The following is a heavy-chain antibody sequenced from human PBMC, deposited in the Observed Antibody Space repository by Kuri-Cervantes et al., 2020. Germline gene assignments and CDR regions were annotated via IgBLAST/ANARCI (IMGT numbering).Heavy chain of an antibody. D-gene: IGHD1-7*01. CDR2: IYTSGNT. Sequence: SETLSLTCTVSGGSISSYYWSWIRQPAGKGLEWIGRIYTSGNTNYNPSLKSRVTISVDKSKNQFSLKLGSVTAADTAVYYCARRHDWNSPFFDYWGQGTLVTVSS. J-gene: IGHJ4*02. CDR1: GGSISSYY. V-gene: IGHV4-4*07. CDR3: ARRHDWNSPFFDY.